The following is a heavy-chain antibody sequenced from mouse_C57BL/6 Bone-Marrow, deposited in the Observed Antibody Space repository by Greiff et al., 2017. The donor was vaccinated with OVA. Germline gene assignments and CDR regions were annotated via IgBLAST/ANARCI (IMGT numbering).Heavy chain of an antibody. Sequence: EVQLQQSGPSLVRPSQTLSLTCTVTGFSINSDCYWIWIRQFPGNKLEYIGYTFYSGITYYNPSLESRTYITRDTSKNQFSLKLSSVTTEDTATYYCARAGYYDYGYAMDYWGQGTSVTVSS. CDR2: TFYSGIT. D-gene: IGHD2-4*01. J-gene: IGHJ4*01. CDR1: GFSINSDCY. CDR3: ARAGYYDYGYAMDY. V-gene: IGHV3-3*01.